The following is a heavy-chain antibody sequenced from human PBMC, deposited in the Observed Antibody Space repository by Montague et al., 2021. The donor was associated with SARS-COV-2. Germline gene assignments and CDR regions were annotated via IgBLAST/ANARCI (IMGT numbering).Heavy chain of an antibody. D-gene: IGHD6-19*01. CDR3: ARGRGWLVFDY. CDR1: GGSINTYY. J-gene: IGHJ4*02. CDR2: VSVSGST. V-gene: IGHV4-59*01. Sequence: SETLSLTCTVSGGSINTYYFNWIWQSPGTGLEWIGYVSVSGSTNYNPSLMSRIAISVATSKSQFSLNLTAAAAADTAVYYCARGRGWLVFDYWGQGNLVTVSS.